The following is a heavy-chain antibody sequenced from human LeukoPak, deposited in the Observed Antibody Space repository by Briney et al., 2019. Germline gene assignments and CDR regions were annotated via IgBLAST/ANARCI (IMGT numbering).Heavy chain of an antibody. CDR3: ARESPQGLDY. CDR2: ISGSGGST. J-gene: IGHJ4*02. V-gene: IGHV3-23*01. Sequence: PGGSLRLSCAASGFTFSSYAMSWVRQAPGKGLEWVSAISGSGGSTYYADSVKGRFTISRDNARNSLYLQMNSLRAEDTAVYYCARESPQGLDYWGQGTLVTVSS. CDR1: GFTFSSYA.